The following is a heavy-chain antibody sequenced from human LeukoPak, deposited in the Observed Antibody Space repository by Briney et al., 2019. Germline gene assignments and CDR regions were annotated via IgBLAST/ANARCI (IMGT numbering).Heavy chain of an antibody. CDR3: TRDSYCSSTSCYRGHFDS. J-gene: IGHJ4*02. CDR2: ISASTSTI. D-gene: IGHD2-2*01. Sequence: PGGSLRLSCAASGFTFSSYEMNWVRQAPGKGLEWVSSISASTSTIDYAASIKGRFTISRDNAKKSLYLEMNSLRAEDTAVYYCTRDSYCSSTSCYRGHFDSWGQGTLVTVSS. CDR1: GFTFSSYE. V-gene: IGHV3-48*03.